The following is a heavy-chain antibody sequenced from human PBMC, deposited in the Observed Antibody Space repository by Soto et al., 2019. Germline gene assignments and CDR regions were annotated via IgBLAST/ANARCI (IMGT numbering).Heavy chain of an antibody. J-gene: IGHJ4*02. CDR2: ISGSGGST. CDR3: AKDRKGYRISGNYFDY. V-gene: IGHV3-23*01. D-gene: IGHD5-12*01. CDR1: GFTFSSYA. Sequence: GGSLRLSCAASGFTFSSYAMSWVRQAPGKGLEWVSAISGSGGSTYYADSVKGRFTISRDNSKNTLYLQMNSLRAEDTAVYYCAKDRKGYRISGNYFDYWGQGTLVTVSS.